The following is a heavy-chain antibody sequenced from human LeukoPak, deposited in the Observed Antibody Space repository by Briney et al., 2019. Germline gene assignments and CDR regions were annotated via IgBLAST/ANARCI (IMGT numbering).Heavy chain of an antibody. CDR3: AKDRYISAAVNRGNDY. CDR1: GGSISSYY. V-gene: IGHV4-59*01. CDR2: IYYSGST. D-gene: IGHD6-13*01. J-gene: IGHJ4*02. Sequence: SETLSLTCTVSGGSISSYYWSWIRQPPGKGLEWIGYIYYSGSTNYNPSLKSRVTISVDTSKNQFSLKLSSVTAADTAIYYCAKDRYISAAVNRGNDYWGQGTLVTVSS.